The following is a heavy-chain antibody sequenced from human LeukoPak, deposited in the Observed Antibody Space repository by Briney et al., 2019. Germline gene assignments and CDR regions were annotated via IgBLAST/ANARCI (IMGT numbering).Heavy chain of an antibody. CDR3: AKETDYSNYCMDV. Sequence: QPGGSLRLSCAASGFTFSSYWMNWARQPPGKGLEWVAVISYDGSNKYYADSVKGRFTISRDNSKNTLYLQMNSLRAEDTAVYYCAKETDYSNYCMDVWGQGTTVTVSS. CDR2: ISYDGSNK. V-gene: IGHV3-30*18. CDR1: GFTFSSYW. D-gene: IGHD4-11*01. J-gene: IGHJ6*02.